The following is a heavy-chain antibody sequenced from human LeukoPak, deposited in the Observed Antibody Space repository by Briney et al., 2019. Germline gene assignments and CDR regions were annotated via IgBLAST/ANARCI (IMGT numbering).Heavy chain of an antibody. V-gene: IGHV4-61*01. CDR1: GGSISSGSYY. CDR3: ARVAFGCSGGSCYFGFDY. D-gene: IGHD2-15*01. CDR2: IYYSGST. J-gene: IGHJ4*02. Sequence: SETLSLTCTVSGGSISSGSYYWSWIRQPPGKGLEWIGYIYYSGSTNYNPSLKSRVTISVDTSKSQFSLKLSSVTAADTAVYYCARVAFGCSGGSCYFGFDYWGQGTLVTVSS.